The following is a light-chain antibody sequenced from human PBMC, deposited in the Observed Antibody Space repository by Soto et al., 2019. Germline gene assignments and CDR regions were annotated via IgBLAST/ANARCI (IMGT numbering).Light chain of an antibody. Sequence: QLTQSPSSLSASVGDRVTITCRASQSIDIYLHWYQQKPGKAPKLLIYSASSSQRGVPSRFSGSGFGTDFTLTISSLQPEDSATYYCQQSYSHPTFGQGTKVEVK. V-gene: IGKV1-39*01. CDR3: QQSYSHPT. CDR2: SAS. J-gene: IGKJ1*01. CDR1: QSIDIY.